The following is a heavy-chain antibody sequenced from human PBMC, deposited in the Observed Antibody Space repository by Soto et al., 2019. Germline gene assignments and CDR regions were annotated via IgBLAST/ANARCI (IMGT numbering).Heavy chain of an antibody. Sequence: LGESLKISCKGSGYSFTSYWISWVRQMPGKGLEWMGRIDPSDSYTNYSPSFQGHVTISADKSISTAYLQWSSLKASDTAMYYCARQSGSSSKPENYYYYGMDVWGQGTTVTVSS. V-gene: IGHV5-10-1*01. CDR3: ARQSGSSSKPENYYYYGMDV. CDR2: IDPSDSYT. J-gene: IGHJ6*02. D-gene: IGHD6-6*01. CDR1: GYSFTSYW.